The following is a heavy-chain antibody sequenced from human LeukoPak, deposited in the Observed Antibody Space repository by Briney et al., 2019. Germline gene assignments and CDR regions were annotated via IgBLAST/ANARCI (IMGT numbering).Heavy chain of an antibody. CDR2: VYYSGGT. CDR3: ARHPSGYYEN. Sequence: PSETLSLTCTVSGGSISSGDYYWAWIRQPPGKGLEWVASVYYSGGTYYSPSLKSRVTISRDTTKNQFSLRLSSVTAADTAIYFCARHPSGYYENWGQGTLVTVSS. J-gene: IGHJ4*02. V-gene: IGHV4-39*01. D-gene: IGHD5-12*01. CDR1: GGSISSGDYY.